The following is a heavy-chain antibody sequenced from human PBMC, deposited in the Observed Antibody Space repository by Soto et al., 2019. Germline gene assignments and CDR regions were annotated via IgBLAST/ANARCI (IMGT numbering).Heavy chain of an antibody. CDR3: ARAGTTIFGMVPHFDY. D-gene: IGHD3-3*01. Sequence: SETLSLTCSFSGDSFSTSTYSWSWILQPPGKALEWVGLIYSSGVTSYNPSLKSRITINPDTSKNQFSLQLNSVTPEDTAVYYCARAGTTIFGMVPHFDYWGQGTLVTVSS. J-gene: IGHJ4*02. CDR2: IYSSGVT. V-gene: IGHV4-30-2*05. CDR1: GDSFSTSTYS.